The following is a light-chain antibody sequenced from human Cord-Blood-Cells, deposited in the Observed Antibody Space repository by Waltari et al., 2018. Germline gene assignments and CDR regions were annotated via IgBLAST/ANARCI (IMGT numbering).Light chain of an antibody. CDR1: SSNSGNNY. CDR2: ENN. Sequence: QSVLTQPPSVSAAPGPKVTIPCSGISSNSGNNYVSLYQQHPVTAPKLLIYENNKRPAGIPDRFSGSKSGTSDTLGITGLQTGEEADYYCGTWDSSLSAWVFGGGTKLTVL. CDR3: GTWDSSLSAWV. J-gene: IGLJ3*02. V-gene: IGLV1-51*02.